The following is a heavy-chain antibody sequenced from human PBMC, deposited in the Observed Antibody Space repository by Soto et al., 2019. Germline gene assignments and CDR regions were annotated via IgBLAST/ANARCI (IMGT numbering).Heavy chain of an antibody. CDR3: ARGGGDCSGGSCYFWRYYFDY. CDR1: GFTVSSNY. V-gene: IGHV3-66*01. Sequence: EVQLVESGGGLVQPGGSLRLSCAASGFTVSSNYMSWVRQAPGKGLEWVSVIYSGGSTYYADSVKGRFTMSRDNSKHTLYLQMNSLRPEDTAVYYCARGGGDCSGGSCYFWRYYFDYWGQGTLVTVSS. CDR2: IYSGGST. J-gene: IGHJ4*02. D-gene: IGHD2-15*01.